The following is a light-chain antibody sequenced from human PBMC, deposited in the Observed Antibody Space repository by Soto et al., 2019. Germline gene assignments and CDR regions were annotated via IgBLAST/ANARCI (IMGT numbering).Light chain of an antibody. CDR3: AAWDDSLSGPV. Sequence: QSVLTQPPSASGTPGQRVTISCSGSSSNIGGNYVYWYQQLPGAAPKLLIYLNDQRPSGVPDRFFGSKSGTSASLAISGLRSEDVAEYYCAAWDDSLSGPVFGGGTQLTVL. CDR2: LND. CDR1: SSNIGGNY. V-gene: IGLV1-47*02. J-gene: IGLJ2*01.